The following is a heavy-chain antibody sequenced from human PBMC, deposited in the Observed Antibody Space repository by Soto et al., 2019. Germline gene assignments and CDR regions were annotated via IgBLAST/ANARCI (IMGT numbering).Heavy chain of an antibody. CDR1: GFTFSSYA. V-gene: IGHV3-64D*08. D-gene: IGHD3-22*01. J-gene: IGHJ5*02. CDR3: VKGPRYYYVISGYLNNWFVP. CDR2: ISSNGGST. Sequence: PGGSLRLSCSASGFTFSSYAMHWVRQAPGKGLEYVSAISSNGGSTYYADSVKGRFTISRDNSKNTLYLQMSSLRAEDTAVYYCVKGPRYYYVISGYLNNWFVPWGQGTLVTVSS.